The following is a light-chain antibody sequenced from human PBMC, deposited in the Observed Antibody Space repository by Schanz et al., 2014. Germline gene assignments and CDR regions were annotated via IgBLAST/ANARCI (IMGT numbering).Light chain of an antibody. J-gene: IGKJ1*01. Sequence: EIVLTQSPATLSLSPGERATLSCRASQSVGSYLAWYQHRPGQAPRLLIYDASNRATGIPARFSGSGSGTDFTLTISSLQSEDFAVYYCQQYNNWPPRTFGQGTKVEIK. V-gene: IGKV3-11*01. CDR1: QSVGSY. CDR2: DAS. CDR3: QQYNNWPPRT.